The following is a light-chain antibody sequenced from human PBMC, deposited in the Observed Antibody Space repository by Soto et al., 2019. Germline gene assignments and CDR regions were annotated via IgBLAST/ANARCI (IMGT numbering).Light chain of an antibody. CDR1: RDIGNF. CDR3: LQTSTFPRT. V-gene: IGKV1-12*01. Sequence: DIQMTQSPSSVSASVGDRFTISCRASRDIGNFLAWYQQTPGKAPRLLIHGASSLSREIPSRFSGGGTGTHFTLTISGLQPEDLATYFCLQTSTFPRTFGQGTKV. CDR2: GAS. J-gene: IGKJ1*01.